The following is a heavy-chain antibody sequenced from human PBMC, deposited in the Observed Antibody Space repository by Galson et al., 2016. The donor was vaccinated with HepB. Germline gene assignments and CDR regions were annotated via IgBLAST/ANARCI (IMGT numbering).Heavy chain of an antibody. D-gene: IGHD4-23*01. V-gene: IGHV1-18*01. CDR3: AKGRTASGGNGNYYYYGMDV. Sequence: SVKVSCKASGYTFTNYGLSWVRQAPGQGLEWMGWISAYIGNARYAQKLQGRVALTTDTSTSTANMELSSLTSEDKAVYYCAKGRTASGGNGNYYYYGMDVWGQGTTVAVSS. J-gene: IGHJ6*02. CDR1: GYTFTNYG. CDR2: ISAYIGNA.